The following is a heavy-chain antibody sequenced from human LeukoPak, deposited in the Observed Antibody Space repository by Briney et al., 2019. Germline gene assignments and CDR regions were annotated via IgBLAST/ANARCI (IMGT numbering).Heavy chain of an antibody. Sequence: GSLKLSCAASGIIVSNNYMSWVRQAPGKGLEWVSVIYSGGSTYYADSVKGRFTISRDNSKNTLYLQMNSLRAEDTAVYYCARDPPYYYGSGSLDYWGQGTLVTVSS. D-gene: IGHD3-10*01. CDR1: GIIVSNNY. CDR2: IYSGGST. V-gene: IGHV3-66*01. J-gene: IGHJ4*02. CDR3: ARDPPYYYGSGSLDY.